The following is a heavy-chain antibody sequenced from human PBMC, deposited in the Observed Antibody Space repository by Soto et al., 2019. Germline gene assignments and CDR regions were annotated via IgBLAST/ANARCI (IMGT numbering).Heavy chain of an antibody. CDR1: GFTFSSYG. Sequence: PGGSLRLSCAASGFTFSSYGMHWVRQAPGRGLEWVAVISYDGSNKYYADSVKGRFTISRDNSKNTLYLQMNSLRAEDTAVYYCAKDLESYYGSGRVYYYYYGMDVWGQGTTVTVSS. CDR3: AKDLESYYGSGRVYYYYYGMDV. D-gene: IGHD3-10*01. J-gene: IGHJ6*02. V-gene: IGHV3-30*18. CDR2: ISYDGSNK.